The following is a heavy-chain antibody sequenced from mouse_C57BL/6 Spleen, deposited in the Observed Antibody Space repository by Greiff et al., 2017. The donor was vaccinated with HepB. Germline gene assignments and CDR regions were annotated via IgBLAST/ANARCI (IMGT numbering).Heavy chain of an antibody. CDR3: ARIMDYYGSSPFAY. CDR2: IWWDDDK. CDR1: GFSLSTFGMG. J-gene: IGHJ3*01. V-gene: IGHV8-8*01. Sequence: ESGPGILQPSQTLSLTCSFSGFSLSTFGMGVGWIRQPSGKGLEWLAHIWWDDDKYYNPALKRRLTISKDTSKNQVFLKIANVDTADTATYYCARIMDYYGSSPFAYWGQGTLVTVSA. D-gene: IGHD1-1*01.